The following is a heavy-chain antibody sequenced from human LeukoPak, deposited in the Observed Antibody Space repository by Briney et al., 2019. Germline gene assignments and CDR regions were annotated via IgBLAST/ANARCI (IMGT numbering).Heavy chain of an antibody. CDR2: IKSKTDGGTT. D-gene: IGHD3-10*01. CDR3: ATYPSYGSGNNY. Sequence: GGSLRLSCAASGVTFSNAWMSWVRQAPGKGLEWVGRIKSKTDGGTTDYAAPVKGRFTISRDDSKNTLYLQMNSLKTEDTAVYYCATYPSYGSGNNYWGQGTLVTVSS. CDR1: GVTFSNAW. V-gene: IGHV3-15*01. J-gene: IGHJ4*02.